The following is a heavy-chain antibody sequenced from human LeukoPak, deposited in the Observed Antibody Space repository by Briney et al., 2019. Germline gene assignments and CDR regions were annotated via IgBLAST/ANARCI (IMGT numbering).Heavy chain of an antibody. CDR1: GYTFTSYD. CDR3: TRSVRDGTIDY. CDR2: MNPNSGKT. J-gene: IGHJ4*02. Sequence: ASVKVSCKASGYTFTSYDINWVRQATGQGLEWMGWMNPNSGKTGYAQKFQGGVTMTRSTSISTAYMELSSLRSEDTAVYYCTRSVRDGTIDYWGQGTLVTVSS. D-gene: IGHD5-24*01. V-gene: IGHV1-8*01.